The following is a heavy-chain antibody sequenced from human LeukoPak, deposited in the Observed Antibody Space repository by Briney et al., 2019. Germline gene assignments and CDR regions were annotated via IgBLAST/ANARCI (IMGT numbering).Heavy chain of an antibody. Sequence: PGGSLRLSCAASGFTFSTYSMNWVRQAPGKGLEWVSSIDTGSTYIYYADSVKGRFTISRDNSKNTLYLQMNSLRAEDTAVYYCARYSGSNFYYYYGMDVWGQGTTVTVSS. D-gene: IGHD1-26*01. CDR3: ARYSGSNFYYYYGMDV. CDR1: GFTFSTYS. J-gene: IGHJ6*02. CDR2: IDTGSTYI. V-gene: IGHV3-21*04.